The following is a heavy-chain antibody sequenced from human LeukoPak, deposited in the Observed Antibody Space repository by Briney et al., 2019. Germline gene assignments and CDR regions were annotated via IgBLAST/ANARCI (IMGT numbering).Heavy chain of an antibody. J-gene: IGHJ4*02. CDR2: ISSSSKTI. CDR1: GFTFSSYE. D-gene: IGHD3-16*02. V-gene: IGHV3-48*03. CDR3: ARDRHYDYVWGTYRQDTFDF. Sequence: GGSLRLSCAASGFTFSSYEMNWVRQAPGKGLEWVSYISSSSKTIYYADSVKGRFTISRDNAKNSLYLQMNSLRAEDTAVYYCARDRHYDYVWGTYRQDTFDFWGQGTLVTVSS.